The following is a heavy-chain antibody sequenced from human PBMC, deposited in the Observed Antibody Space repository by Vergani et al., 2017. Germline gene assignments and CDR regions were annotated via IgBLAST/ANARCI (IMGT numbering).Heavy chain of an antibody. CDR3: ASQWGTMAFDY. CDR1: GGSISSYY. J-gene: IGHJ4*02. D-gene: IGHD3-10*01. CDR2: IYYSGST. V-gene: IGHV4-59*01. Sequence: QVQLQESGPGLVKPSETLSLTCTVSGGSISSYYWSWIRQPPGKGLEWIGYIYYSGSTNYNPSLKSRVTISVDTSKNQFSLKLSSVTAAVTAVYYCASQWGTMAFDYWGQGTRVTVSS.